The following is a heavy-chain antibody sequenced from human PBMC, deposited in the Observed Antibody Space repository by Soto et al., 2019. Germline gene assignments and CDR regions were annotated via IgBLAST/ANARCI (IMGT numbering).Heavy chain of an antibody. V-gene: IGHV1-18*01. D-gene: IGHD5-18*01. Sequence: QVQLVQSGAEVKKPGASVKVSCKASGYTFTSYGISWVRQAPGQGLEWMGWISAYNGNTNYAQKLQGRVTMTTDTSTSTVSMALRSLRSDDTAVYYCAIPRGYSYGFDYWGQGTLVTVSS. CDR3: AIPRGYSYGFDY. CDR2: ISAYNGNT. J-gene: IGHJ4*02. CDR1: GYTFTSYG.